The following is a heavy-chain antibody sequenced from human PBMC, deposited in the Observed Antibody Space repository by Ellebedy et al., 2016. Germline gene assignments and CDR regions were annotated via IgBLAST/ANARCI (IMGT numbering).Heavy chain of an antibody. CDR3: ASDQYSGYDRAFDY. D-gene: IGHD5-12*01. J-gene: IGHJ4*02. V-gene: IGHV3-9*01. CDR1: GFIFDDYA. Sequence: SLKISXAASGFIFDDYAMHWVRQAPGKGLEWVSGISWNSGSIGYADSVKGRFTISRDNAENTLYLQMNSLRAEDTAVYYCASDQYSGYDRAFDYWGQGTLVTVSS. CDR2: ISWNSGSI.